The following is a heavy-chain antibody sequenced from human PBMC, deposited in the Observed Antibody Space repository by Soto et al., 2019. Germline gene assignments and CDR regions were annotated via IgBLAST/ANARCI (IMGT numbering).Heavy chain of an antibody. CDR3: AKAELGMDALDI. D-gene: IGHD3-10*01. Sequence: EVQLLESGGELVQPGGSLRLSCEASGFTFNKHAMNWVRQAPGKGLEWVSSISGLGNRVYYADSVKGRFTISRDNSKNTVYLQMSSLRAEDTAIFYCAKAELGMDALDIWGPGTMVTVPS. V-gene: IGHV3-23*01. CDR2: ISGLGNRV. CDR1: GFTFNKHA. J-gene: IGHJ3*02.